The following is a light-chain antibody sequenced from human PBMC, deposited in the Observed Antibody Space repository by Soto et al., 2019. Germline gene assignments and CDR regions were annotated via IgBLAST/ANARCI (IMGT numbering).Light chain of an antibody. CDR2: DTS. Sequence: EIVLSQSPAILSLSPGDRATLSCRASQTVSSFLAWYQQKPGQAPRLLIYDTSNRATGVPARFSAGGSGTDFTLTISSLEPEDFAVYFCQQRYNWPPTFGQGTKLEIK. J-gene: IGKJ2*01. CDR3: QQRYNWPPT. CDR1: QTVSSF. V-gene: IGKV3-11*01.